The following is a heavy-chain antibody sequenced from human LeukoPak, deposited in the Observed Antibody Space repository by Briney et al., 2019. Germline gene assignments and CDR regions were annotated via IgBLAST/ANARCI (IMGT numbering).Heavy chain of an antibody. CDR1: GFTLSSYE. D-gene: IGHD1-26*01. J-gene: IGHJ4*02. V-gene: IGHV3-21*05. Sequence: GGSLRLSCAASGFTLSSYEMNWVRQAPGRGLEWVSYISSSSSYIYYADSVKGRFTISRDNAKNSLYLQMNSLRAEDTAVYYCAKDQTPMDSGSYGFDYWGQGTLVTVSS. CDR2: ISSSSSYI. CDR3: AKDQTPMDSGSYGFDY.